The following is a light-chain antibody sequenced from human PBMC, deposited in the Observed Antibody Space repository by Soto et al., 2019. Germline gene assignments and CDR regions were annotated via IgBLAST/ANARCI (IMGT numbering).Light chain of an antibody. V-gene: IGLV2-11*01. J-gene: IGLJ1*01. Sequence: QSALTQPRSVSGSPGQSVTISCTGTSSDVGGYNYVSWYQQHPGKAPKLMLYDVSKRPSGVPDRFSGSKSGNTASLTISGLQAEDEADDYCCSYAGSYTFIYVFGTGTKLTVL. CDR2: DVS. CDR1: SSDVGGYNY. CDR3: CSYAGSYTFIYV.